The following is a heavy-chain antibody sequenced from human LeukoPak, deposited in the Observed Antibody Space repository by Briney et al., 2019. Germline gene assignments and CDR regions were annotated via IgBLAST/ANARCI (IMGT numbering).Heavy chain of an antibody. CDR3: ARHYGSGTYPLDY. D-gene: IGHD3-10*01. CDR2: ISYSGST. CDR1: GGSISNSNYC. Sequence: SETLSLTCTVSGGSISNSNYCWGWIRQPPGKGLEWIGSISYSGSTYYNPSLKSRVSISVDTSKNQFSLKVTSVTAADTAVFYCARHYGSGTYPLDYWGRGTLVTVSS. V-gene: IGHV4-39*01. J-gene: IGHJ4*02.